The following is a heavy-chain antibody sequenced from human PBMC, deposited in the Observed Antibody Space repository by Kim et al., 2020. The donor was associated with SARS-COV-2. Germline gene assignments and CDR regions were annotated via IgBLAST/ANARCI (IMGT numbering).Heavy chain of an antibody. J-gene: IGHJ3*02. Sequence: YAAPVKGRFTISRDDSKNTLYLQMNSLKTEDTAVYYCTTGGIRDSDAFDIWGQGTMVAVSS. V-gene: IGHV3-15*01. CDR3: TTGGIRDSDAFDI. D-gene: IGHD3-16*01.